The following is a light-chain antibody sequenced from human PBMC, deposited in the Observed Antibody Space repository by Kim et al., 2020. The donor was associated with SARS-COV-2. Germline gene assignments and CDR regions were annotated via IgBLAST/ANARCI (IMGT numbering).Light chain of an antibody. CDR1: RSNIGSNH. J-gene: IGLJ3*02. Sequence: GKTVTISCSGSRSNIGSNHVSWYQQLPGTAPKLIVYSNDQRPSGVPDRFSGFKSGTSASLAISGLRSEDEADYYCEAWDDSLSGRVFGGGTQLTVL. CDR3: EAWDDSLSGRV. V-gene: IGLV1-47*02. CDR2: SND.